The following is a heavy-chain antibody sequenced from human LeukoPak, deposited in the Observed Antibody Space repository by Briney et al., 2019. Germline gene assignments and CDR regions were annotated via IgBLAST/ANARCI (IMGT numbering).Heavy chain of an antibody. CDR1: GFTFSTYS. Sequence: GGSLRLSCAASGFTFSTYSMNWVRQAPGKGLEWVSSISSTSSYIYYADSVKGRFTISRDNAQKSLYLQMNSLRVEDTAVYYCARVGYSSGWYFDYWGQGTLVTVSS. J-gene: IGHJ4*02. CDR3: ARVGYSSGWYFDY. D-gene: IGHD6-19*01. CDR2: ISSTSSYI. V-gene: IGHV3-21*01.